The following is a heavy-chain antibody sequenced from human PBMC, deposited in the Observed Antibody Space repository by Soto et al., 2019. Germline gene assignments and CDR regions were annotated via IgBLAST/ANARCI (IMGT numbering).Heavy chain of an antibody. CDR1: GFTFSSYS. V-gene: IGHV3-21*01. Sequence: EVQLVESGGGLVKPGGSLRLSCAASGFTFSSYSMNWVRQAPGKGLEWVSSISSSSSYIYYADSVKGRFTISRDNAKNSLYLQMNSLRAEDTAVYYCARDNYGSGSYYFGYYYYGMDVWGQGTTVTVSS. CDR2: ISSSSSYI. D-gene: IGHD3-10*01. J-gene: IGHJ6*02. CDR3: ARDNYGSGSYYFGYYYYGMDV.